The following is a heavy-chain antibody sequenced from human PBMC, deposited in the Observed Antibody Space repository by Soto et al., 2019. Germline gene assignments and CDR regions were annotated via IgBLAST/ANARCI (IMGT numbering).Heavy chain of an antibody. CDR2: IRYDGTNK. D-gene: IGHD6-13*01. V-gene: IGHV3-33*01. Sequence: QVQLVESGGGVVQPGRSLRLSCAASGFTFSSYGMHWVRQAPGKGLEWVAVIRYDGTNKYYVESVKGRFTISRDNSKNTLYLQMSSLRLDDTAVYYCARGIIAGPGRDYFDYWGQGTLVTVSS. J-gene: IGHJ4*02. CDR1: GFTFSSYG. CDR3: ARGIIAGPGRDYFDY.